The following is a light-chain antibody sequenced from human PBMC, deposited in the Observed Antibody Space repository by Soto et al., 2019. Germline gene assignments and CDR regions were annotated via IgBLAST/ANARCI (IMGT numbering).Light chain of an antibody. J-gene: IGKJ2*01. CDR3: QQYERSPYN. CDR2: GAT. CDR1: QSIGTSR. V-gene: IGKV3-20*01. Sequence: EIVLTQSPGTLSLSPGERATLSCRASQSIGTSRLGWYQQRPGQAPRLLIHGATHRPGGIPDKFSGSGSGTDFTLTISRLEPEDFAVYYCQQYERSPYNFGPGTTLEIK.